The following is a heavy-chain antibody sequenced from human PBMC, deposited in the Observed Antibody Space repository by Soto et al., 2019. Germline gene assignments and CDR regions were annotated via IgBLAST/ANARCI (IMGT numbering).Heavy chain of an antibody. CDR2: IKQDGSEK. Sequence: SLRLSCAASGFTFSTFWMNWARQVPGKGLEWLANIKQDGSEKRYVDSVKGRFTISRDNAKNSLYLQMNSLRVEDTAVYYCARDQSNNWSGPFDYWGQGTPVTVSS. V-gene: IGHV3-7*03. CDR3: ARDQSNNWSGPFDY. CDR1: GFTFSTFW. D-gene: IGHD1-1*01. J-gene: IGHJ4*02.